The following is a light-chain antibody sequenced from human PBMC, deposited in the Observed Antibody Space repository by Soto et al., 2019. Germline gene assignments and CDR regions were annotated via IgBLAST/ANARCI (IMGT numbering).Light chain of an antibody. CDR2: DVS. CDR3: SSYTSSSTPYV. Sequence: QSVLTQPASVSGSPGQSITISCTGTSSDGGGYNYGSWYQQHPGKAPKLMIYDVSNRPSGVSNRFSGSKSGNTASLTISGLQAEDEADYYCSSYTSSSTPYVFGTGTKVTVL. J-gene: IGLJ1*01. CDR1: SSDGGGYNY. V-gene: IGLV2-14*01.